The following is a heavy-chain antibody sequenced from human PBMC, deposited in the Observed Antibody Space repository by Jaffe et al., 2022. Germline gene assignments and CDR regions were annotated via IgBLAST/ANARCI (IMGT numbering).Heavy chain of an antibody. J-gene: IGHJ6*03. CDR1: GFTFSSYE. Sequence: EVQLVESGGGLVQPGGSLRLSCAASGFTFSSYEMNWVRQAPGKGLEWVSYISSSGSTIYYADSVKGRFTISRDNAKNSLYLQMNSLRAEDTAVYYCARGYSGYDFSYYYYMDVWGKGTTVTVSS. CDR2: ISSSGSTI. CDR3: ARGYSGYDFSYYYYMDV. D-gene: IGHD5-12*01. V-gene: IGHV3-48*03.